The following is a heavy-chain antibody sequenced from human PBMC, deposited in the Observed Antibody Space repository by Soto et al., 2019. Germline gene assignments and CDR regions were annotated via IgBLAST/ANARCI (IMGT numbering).Heavy chain of an antibody. V-gene: IGHV4-30-4*01. CDR2: IHYSGSV. J-gene: IGHJ6*02. CDR3: AREDDGGDRDYYGLDV. CDR1: GGSISSEYYH. D-gene: IGHD2-21*02. Sequence: PSETLSLTSTVSGGSISSEYYHWTWIRKAPGKGLEWIGYIHYSGSVHYNPSLQSRLTMSVDTSKNLFSLKLSSVTAADTAVYFCAREDDGGDRDYYGLDVWGQGTTVTVSS.